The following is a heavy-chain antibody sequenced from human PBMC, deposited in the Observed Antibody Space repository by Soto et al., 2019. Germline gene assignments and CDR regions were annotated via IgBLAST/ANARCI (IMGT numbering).Heavy chain of an antibody. D-gene: IGHD5-18*01. CDR1: GGSISSSRYS. CDR3: ARREFGVDTAMVFEY. V-gene: IGHV4-39*01. CDR2: IYYIGIT. Sequence: PSETLPPTSPVSGGSISSSRYSWGWIRQPPGKGLDWIGSIYYIGITYYNPSLKSLVTISVNTSKNQFSLKLSSVTAADTAGYDGARREFGVDTAMVFEYGGQGTLVTDSS. J-gene: IGHJ4*02.